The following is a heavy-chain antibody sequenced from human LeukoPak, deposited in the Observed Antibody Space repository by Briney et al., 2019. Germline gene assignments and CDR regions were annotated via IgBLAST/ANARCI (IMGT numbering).Heavy chain of an antibody. CDR2: ISGSGGIT. D-gene: IGHD6-19*01. CDR1: GFTFSSYA. J-gene: IGHJ4*02. Sequence: GGSLRLSCAASGFTFSSYAMSWVRQAPGKGLEWVSGISGSGGITYYADSVKGRFTISRDNSKNTLYLQMNSLRAEDTAVYYCARDSGGWYAVWGQGTLVTVSS. V-gene: IGHV3-23*01. CDR3: ARDSGGWYAV.